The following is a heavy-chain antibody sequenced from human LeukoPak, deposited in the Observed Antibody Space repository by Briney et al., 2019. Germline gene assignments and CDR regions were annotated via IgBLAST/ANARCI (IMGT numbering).Heavy chain of an antibody. Sequence: GGSLRLSCSASGFTFDDYAMHWVRQAPGKGLEWVSGISWNSGSIGYADSVKGRFTISRDNAKNSLYLQMNSLRAEDTALYYRAKDPSPSMVRGVKVNWFDPWGQGTLVTVSS. CDR1: GFTFDDYA. CDR2: ISWNSGSI. CDR3: AKDPSPSMVRGVKVNWFDP. D-gene: IGHD3-10*01. J-gene: IGHJ5*02. V-gene: IGHV3-9*01.